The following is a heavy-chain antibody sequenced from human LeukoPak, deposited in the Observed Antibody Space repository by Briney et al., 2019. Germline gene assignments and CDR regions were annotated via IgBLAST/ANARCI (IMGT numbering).Heavy chain of an antibody. D-gene: IGHD4-23*01. CDR3: PKPLLTPGN. J-gene: IGHJ4*02. Sequence: PGGSLRLSCAASGFTFDDYAMHWVRQAPGKGLEWVSGISWNSGSIGYADSVKGRFTISRDNSRNALYLQLSRLRVDDTAFYYCPKPLLTPGNWGPGTLVTVSS. CDR2: ISWNSGSI. V-gene: IGHV3-9*01. CDR1: GFTFDDYA.